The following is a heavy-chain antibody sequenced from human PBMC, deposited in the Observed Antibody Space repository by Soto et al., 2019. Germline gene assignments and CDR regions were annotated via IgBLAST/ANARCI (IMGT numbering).Heavy chain of an antibody. CDR2: IYFAGTT. Sequence: QVQLQESGPGLVRPSETLSLTCTVSGGSITPYYWSWIRQPPGKGLEWIGYIYFAGTTTYHPSLQRRVAISVDTSENHFSLTLPSVTAADTAVYYCARLGGYFQALDSWGQGTLVTVSS. V-gene: IGHV4-59*08. J-gene: IGHJ4*02. CDR3: ARLGGYFQALDS. CDR1: GGSITPYY. D-gene: IGHD3-22*01.